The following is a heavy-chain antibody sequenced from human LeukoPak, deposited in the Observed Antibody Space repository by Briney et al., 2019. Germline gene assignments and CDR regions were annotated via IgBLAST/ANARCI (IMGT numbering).Heavy chain of an antibody. CDR1: GGSISSGDYY. CDR3: ARAYYYDSSGPGD. CDR2: IYYSGST. Sequence: SETLSLTCTVSGGSISSGDYYWSWIRQPPGKGLEWIGYIYYSGSTYYSPSLKSRVIISVDTSKNQFSLKLSSVTAADTAVYYCARAYYYDSSGPGDWGQGTLVTVSS. D-gene: IGHD3-22*01. J-gene: IGHJ4*02. V-gene: IGHV4-30-4*01.